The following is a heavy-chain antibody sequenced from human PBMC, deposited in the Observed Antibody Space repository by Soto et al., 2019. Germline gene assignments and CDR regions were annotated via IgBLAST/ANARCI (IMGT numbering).Heavy chain of an antibody. CDR2: IYYSGST. CDR1: GGSISSYY. J-gene: IGHJ4*02. CDR3: ARSYYDFWSGPPFDY. V-gene: IGHV4-59*01. D-gene: IGHD3-3*01. Sequence: PSETLSLTCTVSGGSISSYYWSWIRQPPGKGLEWIGYIYYSGSTNYNPSLKSRVTISVDTSKNQFSLKLSSVTAADTAVYYCARSYYDFWSGPPFDYWGQGTLVTVSS.